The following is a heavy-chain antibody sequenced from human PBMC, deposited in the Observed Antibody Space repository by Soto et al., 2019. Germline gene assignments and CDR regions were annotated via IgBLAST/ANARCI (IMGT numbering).Heavy chain of an antibody. CDR2: IYHSGST. CDR1: GGSISSSNW. V-gene: IGHV4-4*02. D-gene: IGHD3-3*01. Sequence: PSETLSLTCAVSGGSISSSNWWSWVRQPPGKGLEWIGEIYHSGSTNYNPSLKSRVTISVDKSKNQFSLKLSSVTAADTAVYYCARDLRADYDFWSGSNYYGMDVWGQGTTVT. CDR3: ARDLRADYDFWSGSNYYGMDV. J-gene: IGHJ6*02.